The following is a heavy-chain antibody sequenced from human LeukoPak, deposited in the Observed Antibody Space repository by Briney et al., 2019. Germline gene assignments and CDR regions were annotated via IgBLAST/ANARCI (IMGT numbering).Heavy chain of an antibody. V-gene: IGHV3-23*01. D-gene: IGHD3-22*01. CDR1: GFTFSSYA. CDR3: AKGYYDSSGYCDAFDI. CDR2: VSGSGGNT. Sequence: GGSLRLSCAASGFTFSSYAMSWVRQAPGKGLEWLSAVSGSGGNTYYADSVKGRFTISRDNSQNTLYLQMNSLRAEDTAVYYCAKGYYDSSGYCDAFDIWGQGTMVTVSS. J-gene: IGHJ3*02.